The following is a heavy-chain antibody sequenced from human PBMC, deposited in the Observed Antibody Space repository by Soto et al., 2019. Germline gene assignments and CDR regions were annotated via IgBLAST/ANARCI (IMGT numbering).Heavy chain of an antibody. CDR3: ARDSNDILTGYYIGTNWFDP. D-gene: IGHD3-9*01. V-gene: IGHV3-7*01. CDR1: GFTFSSYW. CDR2: IKQDGSEK. J-gene: IGHJ5*02. Sequence: GGSLRLSCAASGFTFSSYWMSWVRQAPGKGLEWVANIKQDGSEKYYVDSVKGRFTISRDNAKNSLYLQMNSLRAEDTAVYYCARDSNDILTGYYIGTNWFDPWGQGTLVTVSS.